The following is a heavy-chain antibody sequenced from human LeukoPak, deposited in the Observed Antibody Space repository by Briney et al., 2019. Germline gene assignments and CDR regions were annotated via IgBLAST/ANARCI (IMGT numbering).Heavy chain of an antibody. CDR3: ARARSRGYSYGLGY. CDR2: MNPNSGNT. CDR1: GYTFTSYD. J-gene: IGHJ4*02. D-gene: IGHD5-18*01. V-gene: IGHV1-8*03. Sequence: ASVKVSCKASGYTFTSYDINWVRQATGQGLEWTGWMNPNSGNTGYAQKFQGRVTITRNTSISTAYMELSSLRSEDTAVYYCARARSRGYSYGLGYWGQGTLVTVSS.